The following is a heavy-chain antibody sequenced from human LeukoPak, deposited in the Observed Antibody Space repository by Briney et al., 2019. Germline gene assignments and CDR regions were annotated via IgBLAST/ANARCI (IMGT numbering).Heavy chain of an antibody. CDR2: IYYSGST. Sequence: PSETLSLTCTVSGGSISSSSYYWSWIRQPPGKGLEWIGYIYYSGSTNYNPSLKSRVTISVDTSKNQFSLKLSSVTAADTAVYYCASYEPQYFDYWGQGTLVTVSS. V-gene: IGHV4-61*01. J-gene: IGHJ4*02. CDR3: ASYEPQYFDY. D-gene: IGHD3-3*01. CDR1: GGSISSSSYY.